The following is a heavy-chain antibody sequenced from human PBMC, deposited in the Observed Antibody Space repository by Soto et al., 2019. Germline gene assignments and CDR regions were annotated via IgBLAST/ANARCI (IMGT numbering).Heavy chain of an antibody. CDR3: AKGYSSGWDTYYFDY. CDR1: GFTFSSYG. D-gene: IGHD6-19*01. V-gene: IGHV3-30*18. Sequence: GGSLRLSCAASGFTFSSYGMHWVRQAPGKGLEWVAVISYDGSNKYYADSVKGRFTISRDNSKNTLYLQMNSLRAEDTAVYYCAKGYSSGWDTYYFDYWGQGTLVTVSS. CDR2: ISYDGSNK. J-gene: IGHJ4*02.